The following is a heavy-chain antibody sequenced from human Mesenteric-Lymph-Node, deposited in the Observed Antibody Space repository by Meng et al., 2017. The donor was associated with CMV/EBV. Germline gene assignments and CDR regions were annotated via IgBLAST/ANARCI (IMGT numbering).Heavy chain of an antibody. J-gene: IGHJ4*02. CDR2: ISSSSSYI. D-gene: IGHD1-26*01. CDR1: GFTFSNYA. V-gene: IGHV3-21*01. Sequence: GGSLRLSCAASGFTFSNYAMAWVRQAPGKGLEWVSSISSSSSYIYYADSVKGRFTISRDNAKNSLYLQMNSLRAEDTAVYYCAREGYSGSIDYWGQGTLVTVSS. CDR3: AREGYSGSIDY.